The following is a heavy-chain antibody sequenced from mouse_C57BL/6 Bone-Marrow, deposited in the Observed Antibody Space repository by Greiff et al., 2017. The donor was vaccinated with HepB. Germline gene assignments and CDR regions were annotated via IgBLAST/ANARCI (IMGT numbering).Heavy chain of an antibody. CDR1: GYTFTSYW. CDR2: IYPGSGST. J-gene: IGHJ2*01. Sequence: QVQLQQPGAELVKPGASVKMSCKASGYTFTSYWITWVKQRPGQGLEWIGDIYPGSGSTNYNEKFKSKATLTVDTSSSTAYMQISSLTSEDSAVYYCARSGMVTTEGYFDYWGQGTTLTVSS. CDR3: ARSGMVTTEGYFDY. D-gene: IGHD2-2*01. V-gene: IGHV1-55*01.